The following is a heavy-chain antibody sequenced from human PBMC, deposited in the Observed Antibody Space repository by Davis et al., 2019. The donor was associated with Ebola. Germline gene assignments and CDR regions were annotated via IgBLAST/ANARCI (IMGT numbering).Heavy chain of an antibody. D-gene: IGHD6-13*01. Sequence: GGSLRLSCAASGFTFSGSAIHWVRQSSGKGLEWIGLIRSQRNNYATLYHTSLRGRFSISRDDSKNTASLQVNNLKIDDTAMYFCRLVAAGVDTGRYFDLWGRGTLVSV. CDR1: GFTFSGSA. CDR2: IRSQRNNYAT. CDR3: RLVAAGVDTGRYFDL. V-gene: IGHV3-73*01. J-gene: IGHJ2*01.